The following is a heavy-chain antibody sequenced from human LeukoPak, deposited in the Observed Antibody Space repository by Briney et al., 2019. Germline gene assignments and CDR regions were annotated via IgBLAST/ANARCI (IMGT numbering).Heavy chain of an antibody. CDR3: ARVVVVPAAIPDYYYYYYMDV. V-gene: IGHV1-8*02. CDR2: MNPNSGNT. D-gene: IGHD2-2*01. CDR1: GYTFTSYG. J-gene: IGHJ6*03. Sequence: GASVKVSCKASGYTFTSYGISWVRQATGQGLEWMGWMNPNSGNTGYAQKFQGRVPMTRNTSISTAYMELSSLRSEDTAVYYCARVVVVPAAIPDYYYYYYMDVWGKGTTVTVSS.